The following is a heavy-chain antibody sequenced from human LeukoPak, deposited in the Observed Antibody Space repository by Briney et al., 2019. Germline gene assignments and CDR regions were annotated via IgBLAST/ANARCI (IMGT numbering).Heavy chain of an antibody. Sequence: GESLKISCKGSGYSFTSYWIGWVRQVPGKGLEWMGIIYPGDSDTRYSPSFQGQVTISADKSISTAYLQWSSLKASDTAMYYCARLRALSHYDSSGYYLDYWGQGTLVTVSS. V-gene: IGHV5-51*01. J-gene: IGHJ4*02. CDR1: GYSFTSYW. CDR2: IYPGDSDT. D-gene: IGHD3-22*01. CDR3: ARLRALSHYDSSGYYLDY.